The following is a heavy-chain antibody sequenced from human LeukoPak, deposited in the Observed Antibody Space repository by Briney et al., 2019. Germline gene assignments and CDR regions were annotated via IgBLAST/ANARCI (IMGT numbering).Heavy chain of an antibody. CDR2: INPNSGGT. CDR1: GYTFTGYY. D-gene: IGHD3-9*01. Sequence: ASVKVSCKASGYTFTGYYMPWVRQAPGQGLEWMGWINPNSGGTNYAQKFQGRVTMTRDTSISTAYMELSRLISDDTAVYYCARGRENTFLTGYYDWFGPWGQGTLVTVSS. J-gene: IGHJ5*02. CDR3: ARGRENTFLTGYYDWFGP. V-gene: IGHV1-2*02.